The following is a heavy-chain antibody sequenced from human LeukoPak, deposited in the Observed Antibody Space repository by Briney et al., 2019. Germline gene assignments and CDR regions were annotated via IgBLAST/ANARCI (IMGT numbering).Heavy chain of an antibody. J-gene: IGHJ4*02. CDR2: ISAYNGNT. D-gene: IGHD3-3*01. CDR1: GYTFTSYG. Sequence: ASVKVSCKASGYTFTSYGISWVRPAPGQGLEWMGWISAYNGNTNYAQKLQGRVTMTTDTSTSTAYMELRSLRSDDTAVYYCARDQTYYDFWSGHTPLFDYWGQGTLVTVSS. CDR3: ARDQTYYDFWSGHTPLFDY. V-gene: IGHV1-18*01.